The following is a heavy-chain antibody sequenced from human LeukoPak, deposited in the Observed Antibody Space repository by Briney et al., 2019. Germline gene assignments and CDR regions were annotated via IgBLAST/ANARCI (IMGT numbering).Heavy chain of an antibody. J-gene: IGHJ5*02. CDR2: ISSSSSTI. CDR3: ARTQLNGSRAP. V-gene: IGHV3-48*01. CDR1: GFTLSGYS. D-gene: IGHD3-10*01. Sequence: GGSLRLSCAASGFTLSGYSMNWVRQAPGKGLEWVSYISSSSSTIYYADSVKGRFTISRDNAKNSLYLQVTSLRAEDTAVYYCARTQLNGSRAPWGQGTLVTVSS.